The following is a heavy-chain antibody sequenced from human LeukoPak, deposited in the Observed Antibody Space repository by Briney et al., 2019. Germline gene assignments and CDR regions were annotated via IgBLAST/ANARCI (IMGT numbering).Heavy chain of an antibody. V-gene: IGHV4-30-4*08. D-gene: IGHD2-2*01. CDR1: GYSISSGDYY. CDR3: ARAGDIVVVPALNWFDP. CDR2: IYYSGST. Sequence: PSETLSLTCAVSGYSISSGDYYWSWIRQPPGKGLEWIGYIYYSGSTYYNPSLKSRVTISVDTSKNQFSLKLSSVTAADTAVYYCARAGDIVVVPALNWFDPWGQGTLVTVSS. J-gene: IGHJ5*02.